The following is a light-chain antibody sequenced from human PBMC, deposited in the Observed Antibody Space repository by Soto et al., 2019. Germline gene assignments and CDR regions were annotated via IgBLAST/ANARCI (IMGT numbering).Light chain of an antibody. CDR3: SSYTSSTLV. Sequence: QSVLTQPASVSGSPGQSITISCTGTSSEVGGYNYVSWYQQHPGKAPKLMIYDVSNRPSGVSNRFSGSKSGNTASLTISGLQAEDEADYYCSSYTSSTLVFGGGTKLTVL. CDR1: SSEVGGYNY. J-gene: IGLJ2*01. CDR2: DVS. V-gene: IGLV2-14*01.